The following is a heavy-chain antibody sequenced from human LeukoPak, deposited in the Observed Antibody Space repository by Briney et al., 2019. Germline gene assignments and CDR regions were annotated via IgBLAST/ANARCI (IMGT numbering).Heavy chain of an antibody. J-gene: IGHJ5*02. CDR2: IYYSGST. CDR1: GCSISSTFYY. V-gene: IGHV4-39*01. Sequence: SETLSLTCTVSGCSISSTFYYWGWIRQPPGKGLEWIGSIYYSGSTYYNPSHQSRVTISVETSKNQFSLKLSSVTAADTAVYYCARHALVGIHPSWFDPWGQGTLVTVSS. D-gene: IGHD1-26*01. CDR3: ARHALVGIHPSWFDP.